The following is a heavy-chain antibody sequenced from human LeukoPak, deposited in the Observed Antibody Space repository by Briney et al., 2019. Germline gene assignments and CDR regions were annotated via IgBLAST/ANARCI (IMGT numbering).Heavy chain of an antibody. CDR2: IYYSGST. D-gene: IGHD2-21*01. CDR3: ARVPRAYLALDL. Sequence: SETLSLTCTVSGGSISSGDYYWRWIRQPPGKGLEWIGYIYYSGSTYYNPSLKSRVTISVDTSKNQFSLKLSSVTAADTAVYYCARVPRAYLALDLWGRGTLVTVSS. CDR1: GGSISSGDYY. V-gene: IGHV4-30-4*01. J-gene: IGHJ2*01.